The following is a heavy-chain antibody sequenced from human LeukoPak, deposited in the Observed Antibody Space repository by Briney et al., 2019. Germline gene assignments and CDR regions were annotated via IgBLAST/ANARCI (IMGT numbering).Heavy chain of an antibody. CDR3: AKDMVGDLEWLVGWFES. CDR1: GFTFDDYA. V-gene: IGHV3-9*01. D-gene: IGHD6-19*01. Sequence: GRSLRLSCAASGFTFDDYAMHWVRQAPGKGLEWVSGISWNSGSIVYADSVKGRFTISRDNAKTSLYMQMTSLRAEDTALYYCAKDMVGDLEWLVGWFESWGQGTLVTVSS. CDR2: ISWNSGSI. J-gene: IGHJ5*01.